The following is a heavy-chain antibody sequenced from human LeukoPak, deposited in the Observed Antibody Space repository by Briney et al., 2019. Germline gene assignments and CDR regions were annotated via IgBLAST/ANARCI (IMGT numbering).Heavy chain of an antibody. CDR2: INHSGST. CDR1: GGSFSGYY. V-gene: IGHV4-34*03. D-gene: IGHD6-13*01. Sequence: PSETLSLTCAVYGGSFSGYYWSWIRQPPGKGLEWIGEINHSGSTNYNPSLKSRVTISVDTSKNQFSLKLSSVTAADTAVYYCGAAAGMDWFDPWGQGTLVTVSS. CDR3: GAAAGMDWFDP. J-gene: IGHJ5*02.